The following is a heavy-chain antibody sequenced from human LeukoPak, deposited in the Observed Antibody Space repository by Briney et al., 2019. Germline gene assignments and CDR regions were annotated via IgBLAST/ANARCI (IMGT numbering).Heavy chain of an antibody. CDR3: ARGWDIVVVPAAIGDPFDY. CDR1: GGSFSGYY. V-gene: IGHV4-34*01. D-gene: IGHD2-2*01. J-gene: IGHJ4*02. Sequence: SETLSLTCAVYGGSFSGYYCSWIRQPPGKGLEWIGEINHSGSTNYNPSLKSRVTISVDTSKNQFSLKLSSVTAADTAVYYCARGWDIVVVPAAIGDPFDYWGQGTLVTVSS. CDR2: INHSGST.